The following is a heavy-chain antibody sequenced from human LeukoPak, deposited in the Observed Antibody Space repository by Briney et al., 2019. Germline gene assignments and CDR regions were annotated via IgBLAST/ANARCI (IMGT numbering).Heavy chain of an antibody. Sequence: PGGSLRLSCAASGFTVSSNYMSWVRQAPGKGLEWVSVIYNGGTTYYADSVKGRFTISRDNSKNTLYLQMNSLGAEDTAVYYCARGRRGDYPLDFFDYWGQGTLVTVPS. CDR3: ARGRRGDYPLDFFDY. J-gene: IGHJ4*02. D-gene: IGHD4-17*01. CDR1: GFTVSSNY. CDR2: IYNGGTT. V-gene: IGHV3-53*01.